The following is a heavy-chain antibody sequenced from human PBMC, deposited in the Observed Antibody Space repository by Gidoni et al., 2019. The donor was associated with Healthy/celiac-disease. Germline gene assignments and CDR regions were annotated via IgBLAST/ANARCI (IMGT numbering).Heavy chain of an antibody. CDR3: ARSLGYCSGGSCYDWFDP. CDR2: IYTSGST. CDR1: GGSISRCRYY. D-gene: IGHD2-15*01. V-gene: IGHV4-61*02. J-gene: IGHJ5*02. Sequence: QVQLQESGPGLVKPSQTLSLTCTVAGGSISRCRYYWSWIRQPAGKGLEWIGRIYTSGSTNYNPSLKSRVTISVDTSKNQFSLKLSSVTAADTAVYYCARSLGYCSGGSCYDWFDPWGQGTLVTVSS.